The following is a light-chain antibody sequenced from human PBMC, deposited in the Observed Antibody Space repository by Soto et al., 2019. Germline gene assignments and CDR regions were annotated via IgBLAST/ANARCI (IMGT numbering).Light chain of an antibody. V-gene: IGKV3D-15*01. CDR3: QQYNNWHPLT. Sequence: EIVMTQSPATLSVSPGERATLSCISSQSVSSNLAWYQQRPGQAPRLLIYAASTRATGIPARFSGSGSGTEFTLTISSLQSKDFAVYYCQQYNNWHPLTFGGGTKVDIK. CDR1: QSVSSN. CDR2: AAS. J-gene: IGKJ4*01.